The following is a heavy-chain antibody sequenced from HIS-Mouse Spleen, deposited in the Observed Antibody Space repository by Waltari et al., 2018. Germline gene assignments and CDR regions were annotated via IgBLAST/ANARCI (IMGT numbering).Heavy chain of an antibody. J-gene: IGHJ4*02. CDR1: GFTFSSYG. V-gene: IGHV3-30*18. Sequence: QVQLVESGGGVVQPGRSLRLSCAASGFTFSSYGMHWVRQAPGKGLEWVAVISYDGSNKYYAGSVKGRFTISRDNSKNTLYLQMNSLRAEDTAVYYCAKDRNYFDYWGQGTLVTVSS. CDR3: AKDRNYFDY. CDR2: ISYDGSNK.